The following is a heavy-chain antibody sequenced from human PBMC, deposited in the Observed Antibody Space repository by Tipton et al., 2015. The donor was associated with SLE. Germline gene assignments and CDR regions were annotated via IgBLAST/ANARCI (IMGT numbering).Heavy chain of an antibody. CDR1: GGSFSGYY. CDR3: ARASSSSAFEI. Sequence: TLSLTCTVYGGSFSGYYWSWIRQPPGKGLEWIGEINHSGSTNHNPPLKSRVTISVDTSKNQFSLKLSSVTAADTAVYYCARASSSSAFEIWGQGTMVTVSS. V-gene: IGHV4-34*01. D-gene: IGHD6-6*01. J-gene: IGHJ3*02. CDR2: INHSGST.